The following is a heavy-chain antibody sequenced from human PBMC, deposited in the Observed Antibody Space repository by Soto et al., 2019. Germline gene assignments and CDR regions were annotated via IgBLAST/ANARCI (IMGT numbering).Heavy chain of an antibody. J-gene: IGHJ3*02. CDR1: GFSLSNARMG. D-gene: IGHD5-18*01. V-gene: IGHV2-26*01. CDR2: IFSNDEK. CDR3: ARIRLYSYGHDAFDI. Sequence: VSCPTLVNPTETLTLTCTVSGFSLSNARMGVSWIRQPPGKALEWLAHIFSNDEKSYSTSLKSRLTISKDTSKSQVVLTMTNMDPVDTATYYCARIRLYSYGHDAFDIWGQGTMVTVPS.